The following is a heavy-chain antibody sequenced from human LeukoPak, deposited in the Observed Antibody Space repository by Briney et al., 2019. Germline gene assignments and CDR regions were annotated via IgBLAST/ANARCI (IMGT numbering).Heavy chain of an antibody. Sequence: PSQTLSLTCTVSGGSISSGGYYWSWIRQHPGKGLEWIGYIYYSGSTYYNPSLKSRVTISVDTSKNQFSLKLSSVTAADTAVYYCARGGSDYVWGSYRPTDNWFDPWGQGTLVTVSS. V-gene: IGHV4-31*03. CDR2: IYYSGST. J-gene: IGHJ5*02. CDR1: GGSISSGGYY. D-gene: IGHD3-16*02. CDR3: ARGGSDYVWGSYRPTDNWFDP.